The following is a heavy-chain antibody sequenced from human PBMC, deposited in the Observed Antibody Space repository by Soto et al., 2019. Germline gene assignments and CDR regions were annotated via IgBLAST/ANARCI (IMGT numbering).Heavy chain of an antibody. D-gene: IGHD6-13*01. CDR2: IYYSGNT. J-gene: IGHJ5*02. V-gene: IGHV4-59*01. Sequence: PSETLSLTCTVSGGSISSYYWSWIRQPPGKGLEWIGYIYYSGNTNYNPSLKSRVTISVDTSKNQFSLKLSSVTAADTAVYYCARAAAGPNWFDPWGQGTLVTVSS. CDR3: ARAAAGPNWFDP. CDR1: GGSISSYY.